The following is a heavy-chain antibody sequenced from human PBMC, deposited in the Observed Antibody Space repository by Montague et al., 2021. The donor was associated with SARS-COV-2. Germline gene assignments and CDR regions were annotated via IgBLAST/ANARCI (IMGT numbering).Heavy chain of an antibody. Sequence: PALVKPTQTLTLTCTFSGFSLSTSGMCVSWIRQPPGKALEWLALIDWDDDKYYSTSLRRRLTITKDTSKNQVVLTMTNMDPVDTATYYCAHSYGDYLFDYWGQGTLVTVSS. J-gene: IGHJ4*02. CDR2: IDWDDDK. V-gene: IGHV2-70*12. D-gene: IGHD4-17*01. CDR3: AHSYGDYLFDY. CDR1: GFSLSTSGMC.